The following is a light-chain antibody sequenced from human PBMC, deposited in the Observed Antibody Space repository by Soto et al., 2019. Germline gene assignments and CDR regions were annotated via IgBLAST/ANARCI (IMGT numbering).Light chain of an antibody. CDR2: EVS. CDR1: SSDVGAYNY. Sequence: QSVLTQPASVSGSPGQSITISCTGTSSDVGAYNYVSWYQQHPGKAPKLMIYEVSNRPSGVSHRFSGSKSDNTASLTISGLQTEDEADYYCSSYTSSRTLVFGDGKKVIVL. CDR3: SSYTSSRTLV. J-gene: IGLJ1*01. V-gene: IGLV2-14*01.